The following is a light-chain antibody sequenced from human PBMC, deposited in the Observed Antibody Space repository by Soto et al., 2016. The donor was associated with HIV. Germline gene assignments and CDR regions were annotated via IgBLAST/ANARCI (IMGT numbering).Light chain of an antibody. CDR1: QGVGNW. J-gene: IGKJ4*01. V-gene: IGKV1-12*01. CDR3: QQANNFPRT. CDR2: AAS. Sequence: DIQMTQSPSSVSAYVGDTVTINCRASQGVGNWLAWYQHRLGAAPRLLIYAASILQTGVPSRFRGSGSGTHFTLTINKLQPEDFATYFCQQANNFPRTFGGGT.